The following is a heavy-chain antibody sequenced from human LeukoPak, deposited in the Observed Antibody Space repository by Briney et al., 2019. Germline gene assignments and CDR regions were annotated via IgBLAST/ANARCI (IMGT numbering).Heavy chain of an antibody. D-gene: IGHD3-22*01. CDR2: IIAIFGTA. CDR3: ARCYYHSRGYNSTWDRRYFDY. V-gene: IGHV1-69*13. J-gene: IGHJ4*02. CDR1: GGTISSYA. Sequence: VASVKVSCKASGGTISSYAISWVRQAPGQGLEWMGGIIAIFGTANYAQKFQGRVTITADESTSTAYMELSSLRSEDTAVYYCARCYYHSRGYNSTWDRRYFDYWGQGTLVTVSS.